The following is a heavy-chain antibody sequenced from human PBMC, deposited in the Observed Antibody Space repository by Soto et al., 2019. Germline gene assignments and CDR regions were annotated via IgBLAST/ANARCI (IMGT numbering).Heavy chain of an antibody. CDR3: ARDKGGWDFDY. D-gene: IGHD1-26*01. J-gene: IGHJ4*02. CDR1: GGTFSSYA. CDR2: IIPIFGTA. Sequence: QVQLVQSGAEVKKPGSSVKVSCKASGGTFSSYAISWVRQAPGQGLEWMGGIIPIFGTANYAQKFQGRDTITADEATSTAYMELRRLRSEDTAGYYCARDKGGWDFDYWGQGTLVTVSS. V-gene: IGHV1-69*01.